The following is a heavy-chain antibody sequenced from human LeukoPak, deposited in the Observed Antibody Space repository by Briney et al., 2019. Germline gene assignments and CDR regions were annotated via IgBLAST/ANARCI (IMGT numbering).Heavy chain of an antibody. CDR3: AKDFYREYDILTGYPTG. CDR1: GFTFSSYG. J-gene: IGHJ4*02. Sequence: GGSLRLSCAASGFTFSSYGMHWVRQAPGKGLEWVAVISYDGSNKYYADSVKGRFTISRDNSKNTLYLQMNSLGAEDTAVYYCAKDFYREYDILTGYPTGWGQGTLVTVSS. V-gene: IGHV3-30*18. D-gene: IGHD3-9*01. CDR2: ISYDGSNK.